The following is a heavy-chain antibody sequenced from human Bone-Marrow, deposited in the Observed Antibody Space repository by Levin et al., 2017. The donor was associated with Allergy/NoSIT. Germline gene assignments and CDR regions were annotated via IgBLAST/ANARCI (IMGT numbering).Heavy chain of an antibody. V-gene: IGHV4-34*01. CDR2: ITHSGST. J-gene: IGHJ6*02. CDR1: GGSFSGYY. CDR3: ADLDYYYYGLDV. Sequence: SETLSLTCAVSGGSFSGYYWTWIRQPPGKGLEWVGEITHSGSTNYNPSLKSRVSISLDTSKNQFSLKLDSVTAADTAVYYCADLDYYYYGLDVWGQGTTVSVSS.